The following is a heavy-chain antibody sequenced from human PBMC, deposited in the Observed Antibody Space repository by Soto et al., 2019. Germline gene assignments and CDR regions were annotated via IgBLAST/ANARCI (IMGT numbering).Heavy chain of an antibody. V-gene: IGHV4-31*03. CDR2: IYYSGST. J-gene: IGHJ4*02. CDR1: GGSISSGGYY. Sequence: QVQLQESGPGLVKPSQTLSLTCTVSGGSISSGGYYWSCIRQHPGKGLEWIGYIYYSGSTYYNPSLKSRVTISVDTSKNQFSLKLSSVTAADTAVYYCASKERVGAQVIDYWGQGTLVTVSS. CDR3: ASKERVGAQVIDY. D-gene: IGHD1-26*01.